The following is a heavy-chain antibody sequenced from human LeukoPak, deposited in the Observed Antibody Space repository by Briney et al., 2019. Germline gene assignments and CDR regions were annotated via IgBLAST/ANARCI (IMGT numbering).Heavy chain of an antibody. D-gene: IGHD3-16*01. V-gene: IGHV3-7*01. J-gene: IGHJ4*02. CDR3: SKCFLEN. CDR2: MTHDGSDE. CDR1: GYTVNDW. Sequence: GGSLRLSCADSGYTVNDWMSWARPATGKGREWGATMTHDGSDENYLNSVKGRFNISRENAKKRIYLKMNSIRVEDTARYYCSKCFLENWGQGALVSVSS.